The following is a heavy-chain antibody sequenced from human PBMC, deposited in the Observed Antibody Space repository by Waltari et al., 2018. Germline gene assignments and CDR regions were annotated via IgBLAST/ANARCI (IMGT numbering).Heavy chain of an antibody. D-gene: IGHD3-22*01. V-gene: IGHV1-69*06. CDR1: GGTLSPSG. Sequence: QVQLLQSGAEVKKPGSSVKLSCQASGGTLSPSGISWVRPAPGQRLEWMGKIIPFFGSPDYAENFQGRITITADKSTTTTYLELSSLRSDDTAVYYCARIPYYYDKAPLDSWGQGTLVTVSP. J-gene: IGHJ4*02. CDR2: IIPFFGSP. CDR3: ARIPYYYDKAPLDS.